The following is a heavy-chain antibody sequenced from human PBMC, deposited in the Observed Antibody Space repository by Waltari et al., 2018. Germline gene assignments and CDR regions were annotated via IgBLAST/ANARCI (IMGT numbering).Heavy chain of an antibody. CDR3: ARGSSGYPNY. J-gene: IGHJ4*02. D-gene: IGHD3-22*01. Sequence: QVQLQESGPGLVKPSQTLSLTCPVSGGPISSGGYYWGWIRQHPGKGLEWIGYIYYSGSTYYNPSLKSRVTISVDTSKNQFSLKLSSVTAADTAVYYCARGSSGYPNYWGQGTLVTVSS. CDR2: IYYSGST. V-gene: IGHV4-31*03. CDR1: GGPISSGGYY.